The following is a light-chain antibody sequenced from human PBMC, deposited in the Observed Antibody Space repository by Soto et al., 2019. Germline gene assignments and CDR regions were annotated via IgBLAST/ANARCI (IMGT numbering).Light chain of an antibody. CDR1: SSNIGSNA. CDR3: AAWDDSLNGVL. Sequence: QSVLTQPPSASGTPGQRVTISCSGGSSNIGSNAVNWYQQLPGTAPKLLIYSNHQRPSGVPDRFSGSKSGTSASLAISGLQSDDEADYYCAAWDDSLNGVLFGGGTKLTVL. J-gene: IGLJ2*01. CDR2: SNH. V-gene: IGLV1-44*01.